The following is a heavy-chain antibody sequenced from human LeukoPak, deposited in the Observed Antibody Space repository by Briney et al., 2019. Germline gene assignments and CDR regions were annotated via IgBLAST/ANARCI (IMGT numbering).Heavy chain of an antibody. CDR3: ARDDAATARASGMDV. D-gene: IGHD6-6*01. CDR1: GFTFSSYS. V-gene: IGHV3-21*01. CDR2: INEGSTYT. Sequence: PGGSLRLSCAASGFTFSSYSMSWVRQAPGKGLEWVSYINEGSTYTYYAKSVKGRFTISRDNAKNSLYLQMNSLRGEDTAVYYCARDDAATARASGMDVWGKGTTVTVSS. J-gene: IGHJ6*04.